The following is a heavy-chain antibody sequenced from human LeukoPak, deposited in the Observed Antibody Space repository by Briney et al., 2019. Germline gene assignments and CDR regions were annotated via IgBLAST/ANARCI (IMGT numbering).Heavy chain of an antibody. V-gene: IGHV1-8*01. D-gene: IGHD6-13*01. CDR1: GYTFTSYD. Sequence: GASVKVSCKASGYTFTSYDINWVRQATGQGLEWMGWMNPNSGNTDYAQRVQGRVTMTTDTSTSTAYMELRSLRSDDTAVYYCARDRHIAAAVYYYYMDVWGKGTPVTVSS. CDR2: MNPNSGNT. CDR3: ARDRHIAAAVYYYYMDV. J-gene: IGHJ6*03.